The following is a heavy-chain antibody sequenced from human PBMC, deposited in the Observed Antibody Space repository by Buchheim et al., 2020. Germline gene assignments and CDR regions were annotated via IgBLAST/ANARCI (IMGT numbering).Heavy chain of an antibody. CDR1: GFTFSSYA. J-gene: IGHJ6*02. D-gene: IGHD5-18*01. CDR3: ARAKLYTAMVTHYYYGMDV. Sequence: QVQLVESGGGVVQPGRSLRLSCAASGFTFSSYAMHWVRQAPGKGLEWVAVISYDGSNKYYADSAKGRFTISRDNSKNTLYLQMNSLRAEDTAVYYCARAKLYTAMVTHYYYGMDVWGQGTT. V-gene: IGHV3-30*01. CDR2: ISYDGSNK.